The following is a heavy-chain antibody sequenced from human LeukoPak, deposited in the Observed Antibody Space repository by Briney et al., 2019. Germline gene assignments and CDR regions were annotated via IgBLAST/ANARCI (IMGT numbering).Heavy chain of an antibody. J-gene: IGHJ4*02. D-gene: IGHD3-10*01. CDR2: INGEGSST. Sequence: GGSLRLSCAASGFTFSNYWMHWVRQVPGKGLVWVSRINGEGSSTRYADSVKGRFTISRDNAKNSLYLQMNSLRAEDTAVYYCARVTMVRGVITDYWGQGTLVTVSS. V-gene: IGHV3-74*01. CDR3: ARVTMVRGVITDY. CDR1: GFTFSNYW.